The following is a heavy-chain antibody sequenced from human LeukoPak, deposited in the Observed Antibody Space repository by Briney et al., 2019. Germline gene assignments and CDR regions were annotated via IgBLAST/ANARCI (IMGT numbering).Heavy chain of an antibody. V-gene: IGHV1-18*01. J-gene: IGHJ4*02. D-gene: IGHD6-19*01. CDR1: GYTFTSYG. CDR2: ISAYNGNT. CDR3: ARAPYSSGWYGYLDY. Sequence: GASVKASCKASGYTFTSYGISWVRQAPGQGLEWMGWISAYNGNTNYAQKLQGRVTMTTDTSTSTAYMELRSLRSDDTAVYYCARAPYSSGWYGYLDYWGQGTLVTVSS.